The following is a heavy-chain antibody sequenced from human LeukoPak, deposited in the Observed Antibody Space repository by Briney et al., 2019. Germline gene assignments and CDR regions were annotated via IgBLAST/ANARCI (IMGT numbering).Heavy chain of an antibody. CDR3: ARSTAYYYYYYMDV. Sequence: GGSLRLSCAASGFTLSSYAMSWVRQAPGQGREWVTAISGSGGSTYYADSVKGRFTISRDNSKNTLYLQMNSLRAEDTAVYYCARSTAYYYYYYMDVWGKGTTVTVSS. CDR1: GFTLSSYA. D-gene: IGHD2-2*01. V-gene: IGHV3-23*01. J-gene: IGHJ6*03. CDR2: ISGSGGST.